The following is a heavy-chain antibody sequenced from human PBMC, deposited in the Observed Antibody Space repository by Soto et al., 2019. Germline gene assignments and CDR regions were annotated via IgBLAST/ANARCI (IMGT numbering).Heavy chain of an antibody. V-gene: IGHV4-31*03. J-gene: IGHJ3*02. CDR2: IYYSGST. D-gene: IGHD3-22*01. Sequence: SETLSLTCTVSGGSISSGGYYWSWIRQHPGKGLEWIGYIYYSGSTYYNPSLKSRVTISVDTSKNQFSLKLSSVTAADTAVYYCARGADDSSGYYYGDAFDIWGQGTMVTVSS. CDR3: ARGADDSSGYYYGDAFDI. CDR1: GGSISSGGYY.